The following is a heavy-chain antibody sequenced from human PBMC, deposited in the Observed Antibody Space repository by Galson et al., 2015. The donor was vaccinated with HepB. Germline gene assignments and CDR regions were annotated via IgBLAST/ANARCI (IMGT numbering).Heavy chain of an antibody. V-gene: IGHV1-2*02. CDR2: IHPSSGGT. Sequence: SVKVSCKASGYSFTGSYLHWVRQAPGQGLEWMGWIHPSSGGTNYAPRSQGNVTMTRDTSIRTAYMELSRLKSHDTAVYLYASLHQGPIGLPPGTLLQEHLWG. CDR3: ASLHQGPIGLPPGTLLQEHL. J-gene: IGHJ6*01. CDR1: GYSFTGSY.